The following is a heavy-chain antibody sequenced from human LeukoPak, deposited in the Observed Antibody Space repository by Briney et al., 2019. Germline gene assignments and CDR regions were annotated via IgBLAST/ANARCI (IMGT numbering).Heavy chain of an antibody. CDR2: ISSSSVTK. D-gene: IGHD5-24*01. Sequence: GGSLRLSCAASGFTFSAASMKWVRQAPGKGPERLSYISSSSVTKYYADSVKGRFTISRDNAKNSLYLQMNSQRAEDTAVYYCARDRRGVGYRPQYYYYYYMDVWGKGTTVTVSS. J-gene: IGHJ6*03. V-gene: IGHV3-48*04. CDR1: GFTFSAAS. CDR3: ARDRRGVGYRPQYYYYYYMDV.